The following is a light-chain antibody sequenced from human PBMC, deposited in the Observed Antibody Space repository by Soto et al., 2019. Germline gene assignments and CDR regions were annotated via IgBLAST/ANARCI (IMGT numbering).Light chain of an antibody. CDR1: QSISVW. J-gene: IGKJ1*01. V-gene: IGKV1-5*03. CDR3: QQYSGYPWT. CDR2: RAC. Sequence: DIQMTQSPSTLSASVGDRVTITCRASQSISVWLSWYQQKPGKAPKLLIYRACSLESGVPSRFSGSGSGTEFTLTISSLQPDDFATYYCQQYSGYPWTFGQGTKVEIK.